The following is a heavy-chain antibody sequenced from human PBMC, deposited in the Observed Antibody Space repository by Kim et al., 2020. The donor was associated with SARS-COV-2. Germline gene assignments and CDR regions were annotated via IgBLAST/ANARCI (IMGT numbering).Heavy chain of an antibody. J-gene: IGHJ4*02. CDR2: INPNSGGS. CDR1: GYTFTGYY. D-gene: IGHD3-10*01. V-gene: IGHV1-2*04. CDR3: ARAVRGVIIRAFYYFDY. Sequence: ASVKVSCKASGYTFTGYYMHWVRQAPGQWLEWMGWINPNSGGSNYAQKFQGWVTMTRDTSISTAYMELSRLRSDDTAVYYCARAVRGVIIRAFYYFDYWGQGTLVTVSS.